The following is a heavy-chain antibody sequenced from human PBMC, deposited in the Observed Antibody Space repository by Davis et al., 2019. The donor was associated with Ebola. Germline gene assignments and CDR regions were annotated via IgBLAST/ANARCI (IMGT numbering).Heavy chain of an antibody. CDR1: GFTFSSYA. V-gene: IGHV3-23*01. Sequence: GESLKISCAASGFTFSSYAMSWVRQAPGKGLEWVSAISGSGGSTYYADSVKGRFTISRDNSKNTLYLQMNSLRAEDTALYYCAKSIQTEAGLDNWGQGTLVTVSS. J-gene: IGHJ4*02. CDR2: ISGSGGST. CDR3: AKSIQTEAGLDN.